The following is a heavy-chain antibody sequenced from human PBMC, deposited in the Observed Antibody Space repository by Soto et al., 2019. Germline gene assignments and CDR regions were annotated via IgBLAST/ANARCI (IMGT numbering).Heavy chain of an antibody. V-gene: IGHV4-39*01. J-gene: IGHJ6*03. CDR1: GGSISSSTYY. Sequence: SETLSLTCTVSGGSISSSTYYWGWIRQPPGKGLEWIGTFYYSGSTYYNPSLRSRVTISVDTSKNQFSLKLTSVTAADTAVYYCVRHRGNYAYNYYYYMDVWGKGTTVTVSS. CDR2: FYYSGST. D-gene: IGHD3-16*01. CDR3: VRHRGNYAYNYYYYMDV.